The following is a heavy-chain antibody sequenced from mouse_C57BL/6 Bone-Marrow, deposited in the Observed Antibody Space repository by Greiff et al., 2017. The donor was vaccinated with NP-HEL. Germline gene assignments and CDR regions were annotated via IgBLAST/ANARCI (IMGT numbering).Heavy chain of an antibody. CDR2: IDPSDSYT. CDR1: GYTFTSYW. D-gene: IGHD2-3*01. CDR3: ALRLNDYYSYWYFDV. V-gene: IGHV1-69*01. J-gene: IGHJ1*03. Sequence: QVQLQQPGAELVMPGASVKLSCKASGYTFTSYWMHWVKQRPGQGLEWIGEIDPSDSYTNYNQKFKGKSTLTVDKSSSTAYMQLSSLTSEDSAVYYRALRLNDYYSYWYFDVWGTGTTVTVSA.